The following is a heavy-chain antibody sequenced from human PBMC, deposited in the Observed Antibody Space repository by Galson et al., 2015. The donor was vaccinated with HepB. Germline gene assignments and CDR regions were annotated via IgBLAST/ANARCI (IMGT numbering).Heavy chain of an antibody. CDR1: GYTFTGYY. J-gene: IGHJ4*02. D-gene: IGHD5-18*01. CDR2: INPNSGGT. CDR3: ARDRARSWIQTTYDY. Sequence: SVKVSCKASGYTFTGYYMHWVRQAPGQGLEWMGWINPNSGGTNYAQKFQGRVTMTRDTSISTAYMELSRLRSDDTAVYYCARDRARSWIQTTYDYWGQGTLVTVSS. V-gene: IGHV1-2*02.